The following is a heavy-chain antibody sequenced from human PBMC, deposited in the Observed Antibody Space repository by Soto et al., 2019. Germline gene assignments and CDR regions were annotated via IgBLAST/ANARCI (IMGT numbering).Heavy chain of an antibody. V-gene: IGHV1-18*01. CDR1: GYTFTSYG. D-gene: IGHD2-2*01. CDR2: ISAYNGNT. CDR3: ARDGLPGGVPAAMLDYYYYGMDV. Sequence: QVQLVQSGAEVKKPGASVKVSCKASGYTFTSYGISWVRQAPGQGLEWMGWISAYNGNTNYAQKLQGRVTMTTDTSTSTXXMXLXXLRSDDTAVYYCARDGLPGGVPAAMLDYYYYGMDVWGQGTTVTVSS. J-gene: IGHJ6*02.